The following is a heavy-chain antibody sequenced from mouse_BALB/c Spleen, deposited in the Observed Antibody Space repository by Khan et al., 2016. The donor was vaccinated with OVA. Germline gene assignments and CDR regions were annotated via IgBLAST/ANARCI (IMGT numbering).Heavy chain of an antibody. CDR1: GYTFTSYW. J-gene: IGHJ3*01. CDR2: INPSNGRT. V-gene: IGHV1S81*02. Sequence: QVQLQQPGAEVVKPGASVKLSCKASGYTFTSYWMLWVKQRPGQGLEWIGEINPSNGRTNYNEKFKSKATLTVDKSSNTAYMQLSSLTSEDSAVYYCARSTMSTTEFVYWGQGTLVTVSA. D-gene: IGHD2-4*01. CDR3: ARSTMSTTEFVY.